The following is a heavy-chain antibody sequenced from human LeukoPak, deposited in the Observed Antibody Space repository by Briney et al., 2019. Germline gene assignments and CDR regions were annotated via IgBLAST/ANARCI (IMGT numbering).Heavy chain of an antibody. D-gene: IGHD1-1*01. Sequence: GGSLRLSCAASGFTFSSYWMHWVRQAPGKGLVWVSRINTDGSSTSYADSVKGRFTISRDNAKNTLYLQMNSLRADDTAVYYCARALTTLTYEGYWGQGTLVTVSS. CDR3: ARALTTLTYEGY. V-gene: IGHV3-74*01. J-gene: IGHJ4*02. CDR1: GFTFSSYW. CDR2: INTDGSST.